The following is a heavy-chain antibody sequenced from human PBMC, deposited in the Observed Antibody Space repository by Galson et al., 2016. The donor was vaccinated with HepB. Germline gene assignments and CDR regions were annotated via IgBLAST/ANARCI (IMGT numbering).Heavy chain of an antibody. CDR3: SRTKEGSMHYKDAMDV. J-gene: IGHJ6*02. V-gene: IGHV1-69*13. CDR2: IITMFDSP. D-gene: IGHD1-1*01. Sequence: SVKVSCKASGGTFRKHILSWVRQAPGQGPEWMGGIITMFDSPVYAQKFQARVTISADELTTTAYMELYRLRSDVTAVYYCSRTKEGSMHYKDAMDVWGQGTTVTV. CDR1: GGTFRKHI.